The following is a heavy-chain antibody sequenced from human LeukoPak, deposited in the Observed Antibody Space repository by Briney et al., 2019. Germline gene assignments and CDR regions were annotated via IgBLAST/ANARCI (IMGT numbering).Heavy chain of an antibody. CDR2: ISSSSSTI. D-gene: IGHD2/OR15-2a*01. J-gene: IGHJ4*02. CDR1: GFTFSSYA. V-gene: IGHV3-48*04. CDR3: ARTLSLYYFDY. Sequence: GGSLRLSCAASGFTFSSYAMSWVRQAPGKGLEWVSYISSSSSTIYYADSVKGRFTISRDNAKNSLYLQMNSLRAEDTAVYYCARTLSLYYFDYWGQGTLVTVSS.